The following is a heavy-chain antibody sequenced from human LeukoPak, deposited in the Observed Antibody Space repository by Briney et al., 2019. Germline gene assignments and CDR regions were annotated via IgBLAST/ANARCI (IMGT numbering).Heavy chain of an antibody. Sequence: ASVKVSCKASGYTFTGYYMHWVRQAPGQGLEWMGWINPNSGGTNYAQKFQGRVTMTRDTSISTAYMELSRLRSDDTAVYYCARGLGITMVRGVIISPNWFDPWGQGTLVTVSS. CDR2: INPNSGGT. CDR1: GYTFTGYY. D-gene: IGHD3-10*01. V-gene: IGHV1-2*02. CDR3: ARGLGITMVRGVIISPNWFDP. J-gene: IGHJ5*02.